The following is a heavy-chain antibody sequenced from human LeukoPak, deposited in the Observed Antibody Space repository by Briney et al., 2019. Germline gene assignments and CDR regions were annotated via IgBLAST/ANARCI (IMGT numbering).Heavy chain of an antibody. V-gene: IGHV1-18*01. Sequence: ASVTVSYKASGYTFTNYGISWVRQAPGQGLEWMGWISAYNGNTNYAQKLQGRVTITRDTSTSTVYMELSSLRSEDTAVYYCAGLYYYDSSGYAFDIWGQGTMVTVSS. CDR3: AGLYYYDSSGYAFDI. CDR2: ISAYNGNT. D-gene: IGHD3-22*01. J-gene: IGHJ3*02. CDR1: GYTFTNYG.